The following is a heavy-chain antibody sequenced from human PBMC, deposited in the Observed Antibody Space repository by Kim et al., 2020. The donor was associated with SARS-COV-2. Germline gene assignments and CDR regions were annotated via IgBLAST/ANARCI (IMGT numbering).Heavy chain of an antibody. J-gene: IGHJ4*02. Sequence: GGSLRLSCAASGFTFSSYWMGWVRQAPGKGLEWVANIKQDGSEKQYVDSVKGRFSISRDNAKNSMSLQMNSLRAEDTAVYYCVRAPAAGAARDFDYWGQGTLVTVSS. D-gene: IGHD6-13*01. CDR1: GFTFSSYW. CDR3: VRAPAAGAARDFDY. CDR2: IKQDGSEK. V-gene: IGHV3-7*01.